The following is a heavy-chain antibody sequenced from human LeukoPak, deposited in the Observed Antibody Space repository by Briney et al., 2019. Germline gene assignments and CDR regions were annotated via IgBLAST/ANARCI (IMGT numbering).Heavy chain of an antibody. V-gene: IGHV3-53*01. CDR2: IYSGGST. J-gene: IGHJ4*02. Sequence: GGSLRLSCAASGFTFSSYAMSWVRQAPGKGLEWVSVIYSGGSTYYADSVKGRFTISRDNSKNTLYLQMNSLRAEDTAVYYCARFSGYYSWGQGTLVTVSS. CDR3: ARFSGYYS. CDR1: GFTFSSYA. D-gene: IGHD3-22*01.